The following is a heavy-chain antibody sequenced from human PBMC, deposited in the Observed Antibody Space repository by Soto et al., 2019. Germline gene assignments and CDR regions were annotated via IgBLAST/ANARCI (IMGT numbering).Heavy chain of an antibody. Sequence: SETLSLTCTVSGGPISDDGYYWSWIRQDPGKGLKWIGDINHSETTNYNPSLESRVTISVDTSKNQFSLKLSSVTAADTALYYCARGVNEELGYCSGGGCYYFDYWGQGTLVTVSS. CDR1: GGPISDDGYY. CDR3: ARGVNEELGYCSGGGCYYFDY. CDR2: INHSETT. J-gene: IGHJ4*02. D-gene: IGHD2-15*01. V-gene: IGHV4-31*03.